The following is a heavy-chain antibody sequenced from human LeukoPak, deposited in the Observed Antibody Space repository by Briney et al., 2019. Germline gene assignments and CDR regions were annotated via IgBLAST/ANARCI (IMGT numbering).Heavy chain of an antibody. CDR3: ARSPGGYSYGQSDY. D-gene: IGHD5-18*01. J-gene: IGHJ4*02. V-gene: IGHV3-74*01. CDR2: INSDGSST. CDR1: GFTFSSYW. Sequence: LTGGSLRLSCAASGFTFSSYWMPWVRQAPGKGLVWVSRINSDGSSTSYADSVKGRFTISRDNAKNTLYLQMNSLRAEDTAVYYCARSPGGYSYGQSDYWGQGTLVTVSS.